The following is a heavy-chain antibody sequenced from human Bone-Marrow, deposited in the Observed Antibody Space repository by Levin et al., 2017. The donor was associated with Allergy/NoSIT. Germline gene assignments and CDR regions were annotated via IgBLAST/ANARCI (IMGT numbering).Heavy chain of an antibody. CDR3: AKDPSMVRGVIIAPFDP. D-gene: IGHD3-10*01. CDR2: ISGSGGST. V-gene: IGHV3-23*01. CDR1: GFTFSSYA. Sequence: GGSLRLSCAASGFTFSSYAMSWVRQAPGKGLEWVSAISGSGGSTYYADSVKGRFTISRDNSKNTLYLQMNSLRAEDTAVYYCAKDPSMVRGVIIAPFDPWGQGTLVTVSS. J-gene: IGHJ5*02.